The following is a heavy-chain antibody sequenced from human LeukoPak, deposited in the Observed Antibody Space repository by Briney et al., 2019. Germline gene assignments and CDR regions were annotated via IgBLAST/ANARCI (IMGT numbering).Heavy chain of an antibody. CDR3: ARDLRRDGLSAPPDLGY. D-gene: IGHD5-24*01. J-gene: IGHJ4*02. CDR2: INPSGGST. Sequence: ASVKVSCKASGYTFTSYYMHWVRQAPGQGLEWMGIINPSGGSTSYAQKFQGRVTMTRDMSTSTVYMELSSLRSEDTAVYYCARDLRRDGLSAPPDLGYWGQGTLVTVSS. CDR1: GYTFTSYY. V-gene: IGHV1-46*01.